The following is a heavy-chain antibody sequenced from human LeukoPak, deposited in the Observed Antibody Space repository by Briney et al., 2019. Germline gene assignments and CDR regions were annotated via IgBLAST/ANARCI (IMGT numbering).Heavy chain of an antibody. D-gene: IGHD3-10*01. Sequence: GGSLRLSCAASGFTFSSDWMHWVRQVPGKGLVWVSRINSDGSSTTYADSVKGRFIISRDNAKNTLYLQMNSLRAEDTAMYYCARQSVLLWSGDYWGQGTLVTVSP. CDR1: GFTFSSDW. CDR3: ARQSVLLWSGDY. CDR2: INSDGSST. J-gene: IGHJ4*02. V-gene: IGHV3-74*01.